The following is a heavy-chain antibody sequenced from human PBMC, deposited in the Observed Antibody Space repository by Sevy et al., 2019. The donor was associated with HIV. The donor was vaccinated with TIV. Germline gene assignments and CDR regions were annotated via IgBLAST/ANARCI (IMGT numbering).Heavy chain of an antibody. CDR3: AREGGYRDKGMDV. CDR2: ISSSSNTI. Sequence: GGSLRLSCAASGFTFSNYNMNWVRQAPGKGLEWASYISSSSNTIYYADSVKGRFTISRDNDKNSLYLEMNSLRAEDTAVYYCAREGGYRDKGMDVWGLGTTVTVSS. J-gene: IGHJ6*01. D-gene: IGHD5-12*01. V-gene: IGHV3-48*01. CDR1: GFTFSNYN.